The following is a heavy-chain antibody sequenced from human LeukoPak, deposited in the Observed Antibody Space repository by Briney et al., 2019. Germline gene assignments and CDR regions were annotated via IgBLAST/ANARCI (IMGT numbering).Heavy chain of an antibody. Sequence: PSETLSLTCTVSGGSISSYYWSWIRQPPGKGLEWIGYIYYSGSTNYNPSLKSRVTISLDTSKNQFSLKLNSVTAADTAVYYCVQSLGQAAAGTTSFDYWGQGTLVTVSS. CDR1: GGSISSYY. CDR2: IYYSGST. D-gene: IGHD6-13*01. CDR3: VQSLGQAAAGTTSFDY. J-gene: IGHJ4*02. V-gene: IGHV4-59*08.